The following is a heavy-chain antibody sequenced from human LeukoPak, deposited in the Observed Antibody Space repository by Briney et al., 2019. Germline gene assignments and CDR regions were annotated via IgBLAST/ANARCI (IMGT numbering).Heavy chain of an antibody. J-gene: IGHJ4*02. CDR1: GYTFTGYY. D-gene: IGHD1-26*01. CDR3: ASRGTGSYYLPFDY. Sequence: ASVKVSCKASGYTFTGYYMHWVRQAPGQGLGWMGWINPNSGGTNYAQKFQGRVAMTRDTSISTAYMELSRLRSDDTAVYYCASRGTGSYYLPFDYWGQGTLVTVSS. CDR2: INPNSGGT. V-gene: IGHV1-2*02.